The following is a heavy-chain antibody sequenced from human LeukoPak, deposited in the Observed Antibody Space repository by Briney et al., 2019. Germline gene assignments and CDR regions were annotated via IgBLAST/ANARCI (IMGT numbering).Heavy chain of an antibody. Sequence: PGGSLRLSCAASGFTFSNTWMSWVRQAPGKGLEWVSHIGTSSSTIYYADSVKGRFTISRDNARNSLYLQMNSLRVEDTAVYYCARDAGRYYFDYWGQGTLVTVSS. D-gene: IGHD6-13*01. CDR1: GFTFSNTW. J-gene: IGHJ4*02. CDR2: IGTSSSTI. V-gene: IGHV3-48*01. CDR3: ARDAGRYYFDY.